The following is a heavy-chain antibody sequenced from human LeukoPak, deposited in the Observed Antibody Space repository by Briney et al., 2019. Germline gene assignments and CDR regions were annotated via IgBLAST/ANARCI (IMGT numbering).Heavy chain of an antibody. CDR3: ARVLLVHDYYYGMDV. CDR2: ISSGSSFI. D-gene: IGHD3-16*01. V-gene: IGHV3-21*01. CDR1: GFTFSTYN. Sequence: PGGSLRLSCAASGFTFSTYNMNWVRQAPGKGLEWVSSISSGSSFIYYAGSVKGRFTISRDNAKNPLYLQMNSLRAEDTAVYYCARVLLVHDYYYGMDVWGQGTTVTVSS. J-gene: IGHJ6*02.